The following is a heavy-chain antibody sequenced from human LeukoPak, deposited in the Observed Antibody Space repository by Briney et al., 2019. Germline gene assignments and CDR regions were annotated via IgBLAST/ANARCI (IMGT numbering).Heavy chain of an antibody. CDR1: GFTFSSYA. V-gene: IGHV3-21*01. D-gene: IGHD5-18*01. CDR3: ARTYTALDY. Sequence: GGSLRLSCAASGFTFSSYAMSWVRQAPGKGLEWVSSISSTSSYIYYADSVKGRFTISRDNAKNSLYLQMNSLRAEDAAVYYGARTYTALDYWGQGTLVTVSS. J-gene: IGHJ4*02. CDR2: ISSTSSYI.